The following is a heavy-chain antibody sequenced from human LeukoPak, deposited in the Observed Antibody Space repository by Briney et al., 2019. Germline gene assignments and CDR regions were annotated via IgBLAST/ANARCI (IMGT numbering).Heavy chain of an antibody. CDR3: ARDVHVDTAYGMDV. Sequence: GGSLRLSCAASGFTFSSYGMHWVRQAPGKGLEWVAVISYDGSNKYYADSVKGRFTISRDNSKNTLYLQMNSLRAEDTAVYYCARDVHVDTAYGMDVWGQGTTVTVSS. J-gene: IGHJ6*02. CDR2: ISYDGSNK. CDR1: GFTFSSYG. V-gene: IGHV3-30*03. D-gene: IGHD5-18*01.